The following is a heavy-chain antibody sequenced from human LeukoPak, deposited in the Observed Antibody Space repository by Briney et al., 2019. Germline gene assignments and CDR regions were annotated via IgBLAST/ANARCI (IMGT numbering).Heavy chain of an antibody. CDR2: INPNSGGT. V-gene: IGHV1-2*02. CDR1: GYTFTVYY. J-gene: IGHJ4*02. Sequence: ASVKVSCTASGYTFTVYYMHWVRQAPGQGLEWMGWINPNSGGTNYAQKFQGRVTMTRDTPISTAYMELSRLRSDDTAVYYCARVLVTMIVVKSLDYWGQGTLVTVSS. CDR3: ARVLVTMIVVKSLDY. D-gene: IGHD3-22*01.